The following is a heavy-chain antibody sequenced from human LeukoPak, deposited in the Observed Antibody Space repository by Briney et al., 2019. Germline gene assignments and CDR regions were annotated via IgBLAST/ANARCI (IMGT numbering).Heavy chain of an antibody. CDR1: GFTFTTYG. Sequence: PGGSLRLSCAASGFTFTTYGMNWARQAPGKGLEWVSSISSSSSYIYYADSVKGRFTISRDNAKNSLYLQMNSLRAEDTAVYYCARGVTTDAFDIWGQGTMVTVSS. J-gene: IGHJ3*02. V-gene: IGHV3-21*01. D-gene: IGHD4-17*01. CDR3: ARGVTTDAFDI. CDR2: ISSSSSYI.